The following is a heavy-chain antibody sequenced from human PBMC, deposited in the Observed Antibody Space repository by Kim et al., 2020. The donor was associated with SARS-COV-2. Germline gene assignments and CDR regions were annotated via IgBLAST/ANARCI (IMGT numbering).Heavy chain of an antibody. CDR2: ISSSSSYI. V-gene: IGHV3-21*01. CDR1: GFTFSSYS. Sequence: GGSLRLSCAASGFTFSSYSMNWVRQAPGKGLEWVSSISSSSSYIYYADSVKGRFTISRDNAKNSLYLQMNSLRAEDTAVYYCARESGPLLWFGADSPSHNWFDPWGQGTLVTVSS. CDR3: ARESGPLLWFGADSPSHNWFDP. D-gene: IGHD3-10*01. J-gene: IGHJ5*02.